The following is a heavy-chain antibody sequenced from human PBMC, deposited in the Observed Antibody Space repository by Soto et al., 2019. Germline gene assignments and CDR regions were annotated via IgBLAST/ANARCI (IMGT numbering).Heavy chain of an antibody. CDR2: IYYSGST. D-gene: IGHD3-22*01. Sequence: SETLSLTCTVSGGSISSGGYYWSWIRQHPGKGLEWIGYIYYSGSTYYNPSLKSRVTISVDTSKNQFSLKLSSVTAADTAVYYCARGKAYYDSSGYYLTFFFDYWGQGTLVTVSS. CDR1: GGSISSGGYY. J-gene: IGHJ4*02. V-gene: IGHV4-31*03. CDR3: ARGKAYYDSSGYYLTFFFDY.